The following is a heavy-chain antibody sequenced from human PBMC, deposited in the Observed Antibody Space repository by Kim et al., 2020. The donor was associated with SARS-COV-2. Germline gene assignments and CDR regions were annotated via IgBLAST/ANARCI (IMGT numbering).Heavy chain of an antibody. CDR3: ARVGDGYCSTTSCRRAFDM. Sequence: GGSLRLSCAASGFTFSSYSLSWVRQAPGKGLEWVSYIRSSSSAMYYADSVRGRFTISRDNAKNSLYLQMNSLRDEDTAVYYCARVGDGYCSTTSCRRAFDMWGQGTKAAVSS. J-gene: IGHJ3*02. CDR1: GFTFSSYS. D-gene: IGHD2-2*01. V-gene: IGHV3-48*02. CDR2: IRSSSSAM.